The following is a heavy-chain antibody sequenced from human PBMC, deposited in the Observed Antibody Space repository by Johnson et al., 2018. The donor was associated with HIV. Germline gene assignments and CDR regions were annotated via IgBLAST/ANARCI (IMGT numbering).Heavy chain of an antibody. D-gene: IGHD3-16*01. J-gene: IGHJ3*02. V-gene: IGHV3-74*02. CDR1: GFTFSAYG. Sequence: VQLVESGGGVVQPGRSLRLSCAASGFTFSAYGMHWVRQAPGQGLVWVSRVFKDATTAIYADSVKGRFTISRDNAKNTLYLQMDSLRAEDTAVYYCTTGLMSAFDIWGQGTMVTVSS. CDR3: TTGLMSAFDI. CDR2: VFKDATTA.